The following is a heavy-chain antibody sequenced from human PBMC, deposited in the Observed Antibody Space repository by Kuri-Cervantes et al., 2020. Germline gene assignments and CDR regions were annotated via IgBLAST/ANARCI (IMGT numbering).Heavy chain of an antibody. D-gene: IGHD6-19*01. CDR3: ARRHNSGWIDY. V-gene: IGHV4-34*01. CDR2: INHSGST. Sequence: GSLRLSCAVYGGSFSGYYWSWIRQPLGKGLEWIGEINHSGSTNYNPSLKSRVTISVDTSKNQFSLKLSSVTAADTAVYYCARRHNSGWIDYWGQGTLVTVSS. J-gene: IGHJ4*02. CDR1: GGSFSGYY.